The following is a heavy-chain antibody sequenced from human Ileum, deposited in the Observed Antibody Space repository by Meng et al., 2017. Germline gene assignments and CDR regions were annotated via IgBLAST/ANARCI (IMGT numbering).Heavy chain of an antibody. D-gene: IGHD2-21*01. J-gene: IGHJ4*02. CDR3: TRGFCGGGTCYSGLT. V-gene: IGHV3-72*01. CDR1: GFTLSDHY. Sequence: GESLKISCTVSGFTLSDHYMDWVRQAPGKGLEWVGRSRDKTQSYSKEYAASVKGRIIISRDDSQQSLYLQMNSLQTDDTARYYCTRGFCGGGTCYSGLTWGQGSLVTVSS. CDR2: SRDKTQSYSK.